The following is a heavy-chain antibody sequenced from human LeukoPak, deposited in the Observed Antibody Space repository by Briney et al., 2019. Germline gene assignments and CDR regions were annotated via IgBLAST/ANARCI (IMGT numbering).Heavy chain of an antibody. J-gene: IGHJ4*02. V-gene: IGHV3-23*01. CDR2: ISGSGGST. CDR1: GFTLTSYW. CDR3: AKDGRWPGLKADY. Sequence: GGSLRLSCAASGFTLTSYWMSWVRQAPGKGLEWVSAISGSGGSTYYADSVKGRFTISRDNSKNTLYLQMNSLRAEDTAVYYCAKDGRWPGLKADYWGQGTLVTVSS. D-gene: IGHD4-23*01.